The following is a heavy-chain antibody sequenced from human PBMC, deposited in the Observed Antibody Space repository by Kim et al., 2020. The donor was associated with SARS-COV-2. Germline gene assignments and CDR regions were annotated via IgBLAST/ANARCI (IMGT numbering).Heavy chain of an antibody. CDR3: ATLLWFGDQPLYAFDI. CDR1: GGSISSGGYY. V-gene: IGHV4-31*03. CDR2: IYYSGST. J-gene: IGHJ3*02. D-gene: IGHD3-10*01. Sequence: SETLSLTCTVSGGSISSGGYYWSWIRQHPGKGLEWIGYIYYSGSTYYNPSLKSRVTISVDTSKNQFSLKLSSVTAADTAVYYCATLLWFGDQPLYAFDIWGQGTMVTVSS.